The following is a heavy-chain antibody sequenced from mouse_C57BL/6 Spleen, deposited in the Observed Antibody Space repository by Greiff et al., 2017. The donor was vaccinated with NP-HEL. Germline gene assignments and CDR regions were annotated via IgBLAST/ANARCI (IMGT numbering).Heavy chain of an antibody. D-gene: IGHD2-12*01. J-gene: IGHJ4*01. CDR3: TRALDDCYAMDC. CDR2: ISSGGDYI. Sequence: EVKLMESGEGLVKPGGSLKLSCAASGFTFSSYAMSWVRQTPEKRLEWVAYISSGGDYIYYADTVKGRFTIYRDNARKTLYLQMSSLKSEDTAMYYCTRALDDCYAMDCWGQGTSVTVSS. V-gene: IGHV5-9-1*02. CDR1: GFTFSSYA.